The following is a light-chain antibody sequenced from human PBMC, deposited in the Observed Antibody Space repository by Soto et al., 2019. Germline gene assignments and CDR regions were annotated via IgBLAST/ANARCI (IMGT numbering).Light chain of an antibody. Sequence: IVLTQSPGTLSLSPGERATLSCRASQSVSSSYLAWYQQKPGQAPRLLIYGASSRATGIPDRFSGSGSGTEFTLTISRLETEDFELYYCQQYGSSPITFGQGTRLEIK. CDR1: QSVSSSY. J-gene: IGKJ5*01. CDR2: GAS. CDR3: QQYGSSPIT. V-gene: IGKV3-20*01.